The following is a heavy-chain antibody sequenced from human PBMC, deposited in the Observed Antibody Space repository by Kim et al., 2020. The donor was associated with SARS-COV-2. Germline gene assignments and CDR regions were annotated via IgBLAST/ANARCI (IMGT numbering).Heavy chain of an antibody. J-gene: IGHJ5*02. CDR2: IYYSGST. D-gene: IGHD3-16*02. CDR3: ARLSVNWFDP. Sequence: SETLSLTCTVSGGSISSYYWSWIRQPPGKGLEWIGYIYYSGSTNYNPSLKSRVTISVDTSKNQFSLKLSSVTAADTAVFYCARLSVNWFDPWGQGTLVTVSS. V-gene: IGHV4-59*13. CDR1: GGSISSYY.